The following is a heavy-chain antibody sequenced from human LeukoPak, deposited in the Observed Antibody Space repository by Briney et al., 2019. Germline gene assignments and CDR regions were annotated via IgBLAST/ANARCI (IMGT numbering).Heavy chain of an antibody. D-gene: IGHD6-19*01. CDR1: GFTFSSYW. V-gene: IGHV3-74*01. CDR2: ISGDGSGI. CDR3: AKDSPGGYTSGWYLDY. J-gene: IGHJ4*02. Sequence: GGSLRLSCAASGFTFSSYWMHWVRQAPGKGLVWVSRISGDGSGITFADSVKGRFSISRDNAKNTLYLQMNSLRAEDTAVYYCAKDSPGGYTSGWYLDYWGQGTLVTVFS.